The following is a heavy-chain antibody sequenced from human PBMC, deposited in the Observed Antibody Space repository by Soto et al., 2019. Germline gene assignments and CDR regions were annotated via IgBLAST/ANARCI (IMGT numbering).Heavy chain of an antibody. Sequence: SETLSLTCTVSGGSISSSSYYRGWIRQPPGKGLEWIGSIYYSGSTYYNPSLKSRVTISVDTSKNQFSLKLSSVTAADTAVYYCARREGWNYEGSGYFDYWGQGTLVTVSS. CDR1: GGSISSSSYY. CDR2: IYYSGST. CDR3: ARREGWNYEGSGYFDY. D-gene: IGHD1-7*01. V-gene: IGHV4-39*01. J-gene: IGHJ4*02.